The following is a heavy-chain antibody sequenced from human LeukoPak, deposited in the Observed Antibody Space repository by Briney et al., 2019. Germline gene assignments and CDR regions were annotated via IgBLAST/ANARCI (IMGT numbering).Heavy chain of an antibody. D-gene: IGHD3-3*01. J-gene: IGHJ5*02. CDR2: MNPNSGNT. Sequence: ASVKVSCKASGYTFTSCDINWVRQATGQGLEWMGWMNPNSGNTGYAQKFQGRVTMTRNTSISTAYMELSSLRSEDTAVYYCARALPLITIFGVVIKINNWFDPWGQGTLVTVSS. V-gene: IGHV1-8*01. CDR3: ARALPLITIFGVVIKINNWFDP. CDR1: GYTFTSCD.